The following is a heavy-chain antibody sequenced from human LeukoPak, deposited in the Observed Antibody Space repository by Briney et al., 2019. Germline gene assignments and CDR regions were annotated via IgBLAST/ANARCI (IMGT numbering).Heavy chain of an antibody. CDR3: ARDRLGIYALDI. CDR2: IKQDGSET. CDR1: GFTFNSYW. Sequence: GGSLRLSCAASGFTFNSYWMNWVRQAPGRGLEWVANIKQDGSETHSVDSVKGRFTISRDNAKNLLYLLMSSLRVEDTAVYYCARDRLGIYALDIWGQGTMVTVSS. J-gene: IGHJ3*02. D-gene: IGHD7-27*01. V-gene: IGHV3-7*01.